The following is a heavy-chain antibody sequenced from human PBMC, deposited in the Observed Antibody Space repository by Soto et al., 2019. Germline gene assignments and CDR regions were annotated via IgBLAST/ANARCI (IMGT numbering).Heavy chain of an antibody. D-gene: IGHD3-22*01. CDR3: ARTLYYDSSGYYYTPLFDY. CDR2: IKQDGSEK. J-gene: IGHJ4*02. Sequence: GGSLRLSCAASGFTFSSYWMSWVRLAPGKGLEWVANIKQDGSEKYYVDSVKGRFTISRDNAKNSLYLQMNSLRAEDTAVYYCARTLYYDSSGYYYTPLFDYWGQGTLVTVSS. CDR1: GFTFSSYW. V-gene: IGHV3-7*01.